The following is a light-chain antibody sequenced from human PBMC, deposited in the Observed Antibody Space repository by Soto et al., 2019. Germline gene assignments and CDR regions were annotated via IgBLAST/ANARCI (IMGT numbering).Light chain of an antibody. J-gene: IGKJ5*01. V-gene: IGKV1-39*01. Sequence: DIQMTQSPSSLSASLGDRVTITFRASQSISSYLNWYQQKPGKAPKLLIYAASSLQSGVPSRFSGSGSGTDFTLTISSLQPEDFATYYCQQSYGTPTFGQGTRLEIK. CDR2: AAS. CDR1: QSISSY. CDR3: QQSYGTPT.